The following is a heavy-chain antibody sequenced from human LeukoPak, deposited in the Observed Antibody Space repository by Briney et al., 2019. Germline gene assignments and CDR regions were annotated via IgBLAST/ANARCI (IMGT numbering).Heavy chain of an antibody. V-gene: IGHV3-30-3*01. CDR1: GFTLSSYA. Sequence: GGSLRLSCAASGFTLSSYAMHWVRQAPGKGLEWVAVISYDGSNKYYADSVKGRFTISRDNPKNTLYLQMNSLRAEDTAVYYCARKLPGVDPYGMDVWGEATMVTVSS. D-gene: IGHD4-23*01. CDR3: ARKLPGVDPYGMDV. J-gene: IGHJ6*04. CDR2: ISYDGSNK.